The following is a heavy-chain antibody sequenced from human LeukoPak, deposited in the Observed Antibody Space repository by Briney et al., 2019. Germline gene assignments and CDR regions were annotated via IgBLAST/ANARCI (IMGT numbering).Heavy chain of an antibody. CDR3: AKGLWFDP. CDR2: ISYDGSNK. V-gene: IGHV3-30*18. J-gene: IGHJ5*02. Sequence: GGSLRLSCAASGFTFSSYGMQWVRHAPGKGLEWVAVISYDGSNKYYADSVKGRFTISRDNSKNTLYLQMNSLRAEDTAVYYCAKGLWFDPWGQGTLVTVSS. CDR1: GFTFSSYG.